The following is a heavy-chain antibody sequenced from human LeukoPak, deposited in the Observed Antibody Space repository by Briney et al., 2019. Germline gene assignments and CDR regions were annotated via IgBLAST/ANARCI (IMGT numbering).Heavy chain of an antibody. Sequence: GGSLRLSCAASGFTFRSYGMHWVRQAPGKGLEWVAVISYDGSNKYYADSVKGRFTISRDNSKNTLYLQMNSLRAEDTAVYYCAKDQGDHWGQGTLVTVSS. J-gene: IGHJ4*02. CDR1: GFTFRSYG. CDR2: ISYDGSNK. V-gene: IGHV3-30*18. CDR3: AKDQGDH.